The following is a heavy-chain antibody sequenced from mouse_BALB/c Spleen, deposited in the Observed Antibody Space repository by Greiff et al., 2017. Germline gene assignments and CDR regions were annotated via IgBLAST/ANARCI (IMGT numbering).Heavy chain of an antibody. J-gene: IGHJ3*01. CDR1: GFTFSSYA. CDR3: ARMGLPFAY. Sequence: EVQLVESGGGLVKPGGSLKLSCAASGFTFSSYAMSWVRQTPEKRLEWVASISSGGSTYYPDSVKGRFTISRDNARNILYLQMSSLRSEDTAMYYCARMGLPFAYWGQGTLVTVSA. V-gene: IGHV5-6-5*01. D-gene: IGHD2-2*01. CDR2: ISSGGST.